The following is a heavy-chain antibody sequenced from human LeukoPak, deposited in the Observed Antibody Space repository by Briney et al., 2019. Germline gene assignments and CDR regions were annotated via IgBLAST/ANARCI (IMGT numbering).Heavy chain of an antibody. CDR1: GFTFSSYA. D-gene: IGHD3-3*01. J-gene: IGHJ1*01. CDR2: ISYDGSNK. Sequence: GGSLRLSCAASGFTFSSYAMHWVRQAPGKGLEWVAVISYDGSNKYYADSVKGRFTISRDNSKNTLYLQMNSLRAEDTAVYYCATDPNDFWSDYYPRYFQHWGQGTLVTVSS. CDR3: ATDPNDFWSDYYPRYFQH. V-gene: IGHV3-30-3*01.